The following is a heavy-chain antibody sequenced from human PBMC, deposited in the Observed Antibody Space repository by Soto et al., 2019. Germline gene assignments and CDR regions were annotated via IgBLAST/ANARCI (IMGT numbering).Heavy chain of an antibody. CDR2: ISGSGGST. Sequence: PGGALRLSCAASGFTFSSYAMSWVRQAPGKGLEWVSAISGSGGSTYYADSVKGRFTISRDNSKNTLYLQMNSLRAKDTAVYYCAKENGYSSSWFEFDYWAQGTLVTVSS. CDR1: GFTFSSYA. V-gene: IGHV3-23*01. J-gene: IGHJ4*02. CDR3: AKENGYSSSWFEFDY. D-gene: IGHD6-13*01.